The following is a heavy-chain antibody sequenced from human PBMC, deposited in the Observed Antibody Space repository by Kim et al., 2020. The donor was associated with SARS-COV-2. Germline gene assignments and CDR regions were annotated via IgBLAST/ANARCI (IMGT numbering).Heavy chain of an antibody. D-gene: IGHD3-3*01. CDR2: T. V-gene: IGHV3-23*01. J-gene: IGHJ4*02. CDR3: AKRGVADGLDY. Sequence: TYNAVSGKTRFTISRDNSKTTLYLQMNRLRAEDTAVYYCAKRGVADGLDYWGQGTLVTVSS.